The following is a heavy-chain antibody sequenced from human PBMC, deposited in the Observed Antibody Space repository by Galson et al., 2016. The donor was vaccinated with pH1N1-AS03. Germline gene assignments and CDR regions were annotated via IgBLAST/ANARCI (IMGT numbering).Heavy chain of an antibody. V-gene: IGHV2-5*02. CDR3: ALPNSGGNAFEI. CDR1: GVSVTSSGVG. J-gene: IGHJ3*02. D-gene: IGHD2/OR15-2a*01. Sequence: ALVKPTQTLTLTCSVSGVSVTSSGVGVGWFRQPPGRALEWLALVYWDETRRYSPSLKNRLTITKDSSKNQVVLTVTSVDPMDIATYFCALPNSGGNAFEIWGPGTMVTVS. CDR2: VYWDETR.